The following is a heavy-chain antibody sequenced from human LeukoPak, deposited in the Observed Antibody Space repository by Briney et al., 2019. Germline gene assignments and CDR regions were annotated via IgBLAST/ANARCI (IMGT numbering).Heavy chain of an antibody. CDR3: ARGGWYGRYFDY. Sequence: PSETLSLACTVSGGSISSYYWSWIRQPPGKGLEWIGYIYYSGSTNYNPSLKSRVTISVDTSKNQFSLKLSSVTAADTAVYYCARGGWYGRYFDYWGQGTLVTVSS. D-gene: IGHD6-19*01. CDR1: GGSISSYY. V-gene: IGHV4-59*08. J-gene: IGHJ4*02. CDR2: IYYSGST.